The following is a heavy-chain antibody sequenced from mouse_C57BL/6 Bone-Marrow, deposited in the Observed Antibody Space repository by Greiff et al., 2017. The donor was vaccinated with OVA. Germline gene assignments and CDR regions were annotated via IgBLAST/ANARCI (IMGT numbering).Heavy chain of an antibody. CDR1: GFNIKDDY. J-gene: IGHJ3*01. V-gene: IGHV14-4*01. Sequence: VQLQQSGAELVRPGASVKLSCTASGFNIKDDYMHWVKQRPEQGLEWIGWIDPENGDTEYASNFQGKATITADTSSNTAYLQLSSLTSEDTAVYYCTRSPGFAYWGQGTLVTVSA. CDR3: TRSPGFAY. CDR2: IDPENGDT.